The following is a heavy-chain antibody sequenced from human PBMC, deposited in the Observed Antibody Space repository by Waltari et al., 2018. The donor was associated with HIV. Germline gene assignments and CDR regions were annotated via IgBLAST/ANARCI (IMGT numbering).Heavy chain of an antibody. CDR2: INSDGSST. V-gene: IGHV3-74*01. CDR1: GFTFSSSW. Sequence: EVQLVESGGGLVQPGGYLRLSCAASGFTFSSSWINWVRQAPGKGLVWVSRINSDGSSTNYADSVKSRFTISRDNAKKTVYLQMNSLRAEDTALYYCASLYNYVWGSPPPFDYWGQGTLVTVSS. CDR3: ASLYNYVWGSPPPFDY. D-gene: IGHD3-16*01. J-gene: IGHJ4*02.